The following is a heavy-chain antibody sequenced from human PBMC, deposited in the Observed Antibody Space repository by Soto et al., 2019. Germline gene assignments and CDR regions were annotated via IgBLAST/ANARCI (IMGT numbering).Heavy chain of an antibody. CDR1: GLDFSSEV. CDR2: ISGSGRTI. Sequence: PGGSLRLSCVASGLDFSSEVMCWVRQAPGKGLEWVSSISGSGRTIYHADSMRGRFAISRDNSKNSLYLQLNNLRVDDTAVYYCAKVGPSYYYGMDVWGQGTTVTVSS. J-gene: IGHJ6*01. V-gene: IGHV3-23*01. D-gene: IGHD1-26*01. CDR3: AKVGPSYYYGMDV.